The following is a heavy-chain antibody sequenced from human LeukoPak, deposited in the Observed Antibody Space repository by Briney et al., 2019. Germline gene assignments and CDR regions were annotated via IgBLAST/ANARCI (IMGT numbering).Heavy chain of an antibody. CDR3: ARHGDSSSRVNWFDP. V-gene: IGHV4-39*01. CDR2: IYYSGST. Sequence: PSETLSLTCTVSDGSISSSSHLWRWIRQPLGWGLGLIGSIYYSGSTYYNPSLKSRVTISVDTSKNQFSLKLSSVTAADTAVYYCARHGDSSSRVNWFDPWGQGTLVTVSS. D-gene: IGHD6-6*01. CDR1: DGSISSSSHL. J-gene: IGHJ5*02.